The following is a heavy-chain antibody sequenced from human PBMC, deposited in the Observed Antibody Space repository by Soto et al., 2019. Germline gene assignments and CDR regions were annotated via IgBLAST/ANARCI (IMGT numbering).Heavy chain of an antibody. CDR2: IYWDADK. CDR1: GFSLSTSGAG. Sequence: QINLKESGPTLVKPTQTLTLTCTFSGFSLSTSGAGVGWIRQPPGKALEWLALIYWDADKRYSPSLKSRLTDTKDTSKCLGVVTMTNMDPVFTGTYSFARYPYFGPGQNGMDVWCRGTTVTVSS. V-gene: IGHV2-5*02. J-gene: IGHJ6*02. CDR3: ARYPYFGPGQNGMDV. D-gene: IGHD1-26*01.